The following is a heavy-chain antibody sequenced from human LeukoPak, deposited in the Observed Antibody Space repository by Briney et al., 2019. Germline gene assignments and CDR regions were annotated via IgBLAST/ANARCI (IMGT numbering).Heavy chain of an antibody. J-gene: IGHJ4*02. CDR1: GYTFTNYH. CDR3: TRAPPGMTMMTDY. CDR2: VSTNDGNT. D-gene: IGHD3-22*01. V-gene: IGHV1-18*01. Sequence: ASVRVSCKASGYTFTNYHIAWVRQAPGQGLEWMGWVSTNDGNTVYARRLQGRVTMTTDTSTSVAYMELRSLTSVDTAVYYCTRAPPGMTMMTDYWGQGTLVTVSS.